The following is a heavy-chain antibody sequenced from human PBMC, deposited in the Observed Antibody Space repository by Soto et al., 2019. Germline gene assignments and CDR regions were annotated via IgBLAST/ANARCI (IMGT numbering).Heavy chain of an antibody. CDR2: IYASDST. Sequence: EVQLVESGGGVIQPGWSLRVSCAVSGLTVSSYAMSWVRQAPGEGLEWVSVIYASDSTHYADSAKVRFTISRDNSKNTLFLQMNSLRAEDTAVYYCAKGWMDVWGQGTTVTVS. CDR1: GLTVSSYA. V-gene: IGHV3-53*01. CDR3: AKGWMDV. J-gene: IGHJ6*02.